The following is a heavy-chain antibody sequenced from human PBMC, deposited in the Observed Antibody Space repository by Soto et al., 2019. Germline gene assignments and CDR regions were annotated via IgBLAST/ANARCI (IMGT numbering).Heavy chain of an antibody. CDR1: GGTFSSYA. D-gene: IGHD3-22*01. Sequence: SVKVSCKASGGTFSSYAISWVRQAPGQGLEWMGGIIPIFGTANYAQKFQGRVTITADESTSTAYMELSSLRSEDTAVYYCARDRPDYYDSSDLGVWFDPWGQGTLVTVSS. CDR3: ARDRPDYYDSSDLGVWFDP. CDR2: IIPIFGTA. J-gene: IGHJ5*02. V-gene: IGHV1-69*13.